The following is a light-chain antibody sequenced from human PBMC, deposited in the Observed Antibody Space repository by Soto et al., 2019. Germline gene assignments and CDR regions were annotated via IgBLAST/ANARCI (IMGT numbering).Light chain of an antibody. J-gene: IGKJ1*01. Sequence: DIQMTQSPSALSASVGDRVTITCRASQSVGSYLNWYHQKPGKAPKLLIYAASRLESGVPSRFSGSGSGTDYTLTINRLEPEDFAVYYCQQYDSSPRTFGQGTKVDIK. V-gene: IGKV1-39*01. CDR2: AAS. CDR3: QQYDSSPRT. CDR1: QSVGSY.